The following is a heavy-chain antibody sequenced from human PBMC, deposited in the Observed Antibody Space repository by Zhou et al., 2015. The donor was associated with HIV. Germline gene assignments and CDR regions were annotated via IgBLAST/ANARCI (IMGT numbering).Heavy chain of an antibody. V-gene: IGHV3-30*18. CDR2: VSDSGSTT. Sequence: HLVESGGGVVQPGRSLRLSCAASGFTFRTYGMHWVRQAPGKGLEWVAVVSDSGSTTYYADSVKGRFTISRDNSRNTLDLHMSSLRDDDTAVYYCAKEGDYGRSXRKFCFDCWAREPWSPSP. D-gene: IGHD4/OR15-4a*01. J-gene: IGHJ4*02. CDR3: AKEGDYGRSXRKFCFDC. CDR1: GFTFRTYG.